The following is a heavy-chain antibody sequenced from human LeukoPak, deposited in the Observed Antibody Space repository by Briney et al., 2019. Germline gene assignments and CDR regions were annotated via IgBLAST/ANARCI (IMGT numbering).Heavy chain of an antibody. CDR2: FDPEDGET. CDR3: ATAEGYCSSTSCLSFDY. Sequence: ASVKVSCKVSGYTLTELSMHWVRQAPGKGLEWMGGFDPEDGETIYAQKFQGRVTMTEDTSTDTAYMELRSMRSEDTAVYYCATAEGYCSSTSCLSFDYWGQGTLVTVSS. CDR1: GYTLTELS. V-gene: IGHV1-24*01. J-gene: IGHJ4*02. D-gene: IGHD2-2*01.